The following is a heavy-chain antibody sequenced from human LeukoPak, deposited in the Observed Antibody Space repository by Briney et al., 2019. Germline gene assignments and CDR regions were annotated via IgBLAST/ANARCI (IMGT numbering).Heavy chain of an antibody. V-gene: IGHV4-31*03. J-gene: IGHJ3*02. D-gene: IGHD2-15*01. CDR3: ARDLIEDQLGAFDI. Sequence: SETLSLTCTVSGGSISSGGYSWSWIRQHPGKGLEWIGYIYYSGSTYYNPSLKSRVTISVDTSKNQFSLKLSSVTAADTAVYYCARDLIEDQLGAFDIWGQGTMVTVSS. CDR2: IYYSGST. CDR1: GGSISSGGYS.